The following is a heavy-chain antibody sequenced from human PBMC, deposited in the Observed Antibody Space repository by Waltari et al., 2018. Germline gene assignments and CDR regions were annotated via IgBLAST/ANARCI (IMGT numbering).Heavy chain of an antibody. CDR1: GFTFDDYA. Sequence: EVQLVESGGGLVQPGRSLRLSCAASGFTFDDYAMHWVRHAPGKGLECVSGISWNSGSIVYADSVKGRFTISRDNAKNSLYLQMNSLRAEDMALYYCAKAMAAAGSWYFDLWGRGTLVTVSS. V-gene: IGHV3-9*03. CDR3: AKAMAAAGSWYFDL. CDR2: ISWNSGSI. J-gene: IGHJ2*01. D-gene: IGHD6-13*01.